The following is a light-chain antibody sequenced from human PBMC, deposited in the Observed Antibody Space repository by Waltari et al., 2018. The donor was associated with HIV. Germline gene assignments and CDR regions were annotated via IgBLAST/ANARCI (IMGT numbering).Light chain of an antibody. J-gene: IGLJ3*02. Sequence: SYELTQPLSVSVALGQTAGITCGGNNIASKNVHWYQQKPGQAPVLVIYRDNIRPSGIPERFSGSNSGNTAILSISRAQAEDEGDYYCQVWDSSTGVFGGGTNLTVL. CDR3: QVWDSSTGV. CDR1: NIASKN. V-gene: IGLV3-9*01. CDR2: RDN.